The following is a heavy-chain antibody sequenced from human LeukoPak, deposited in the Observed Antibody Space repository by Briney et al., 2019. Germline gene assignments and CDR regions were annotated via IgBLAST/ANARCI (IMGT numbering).Heavy chain of an antibody. Sequence: ASVKVSCKASGYSFTTYAMNWVRQAPGQGLEWMGWINTNTGNPTYVQGFTGRFVFSLDTSVSTAYLQISSLKADDTAVYYCARANLWFGELGWIDPWGQGTLVTVSS. CDR3: ARANLWFGELGWIDP. D-gene: IGHD3-10*01. CDR2: INTNTGNP. V-gene: IGHV7-4-1*02. J-gene: IGHJ5*02. CDR1: GYSFTTYA.